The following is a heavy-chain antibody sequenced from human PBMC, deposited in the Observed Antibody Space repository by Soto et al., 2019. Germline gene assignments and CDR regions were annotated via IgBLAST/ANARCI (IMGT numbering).Heavy chain of an antibody. V-gene: IGHV3-23*01. CDR2: ISGSGGST. D-gene: IGHD2-2*01. J-gene: IGHJ4*02. CDR1: GFTFSSYS. Sequence: GGSLRLSCAASGFTFSSYSMSWVRQAPGKGLEWVSAISGSGGSTYYADSVKGRFTISRDNSKNTLYLQMNSLRAEDTAVYYCAKGTIAVVPAEKDYWGQGTLVTVSS. CDR3: AKGTIAVVPAEKDY.